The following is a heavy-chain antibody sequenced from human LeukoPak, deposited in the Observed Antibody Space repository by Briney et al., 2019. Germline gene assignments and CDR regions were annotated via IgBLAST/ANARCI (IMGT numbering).Heavy chain of an antibody. V-gene: IGHV1-3*04. J-gene: IGHJ4*02. D-gene: IGHD6-19*01. CDR1: GYTFTTYV. Sequence: ASVTVSCTTSGYTFTTYVTHWVRQAPGQRLEWMGWIITGNGNTKYSQRFHGRVTFTTDTSASTTYMELSSLRSDDTAVYYCAGPDELSSGWSFDYWGQGTLVTVSS. CDR2: IITGNGNT. CDR3: AGPDELSSGWSFDY.